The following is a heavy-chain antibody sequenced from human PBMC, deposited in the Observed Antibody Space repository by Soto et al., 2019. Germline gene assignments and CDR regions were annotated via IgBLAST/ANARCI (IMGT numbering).Heavy chain of an antibody. CDR3: AKDHLYKRGVIHSCFDI. V-gene: IGHV3-30*18. Sequence: GESLRLSCAASGFIFSDYAMHWVRQAPGKGLEWVALVSHDERNTNYAHTVKGRFTITRDSSKNKVSLEMTRLRAEDTAVYYCAKDHLYKRGVIHSCFDICGQRTLVPVSS. D-gene: IGHD3-10*01. J-gene: IGHJ3*02. CDR1: GFIFSDYA. CDR2: VSHDERNT.